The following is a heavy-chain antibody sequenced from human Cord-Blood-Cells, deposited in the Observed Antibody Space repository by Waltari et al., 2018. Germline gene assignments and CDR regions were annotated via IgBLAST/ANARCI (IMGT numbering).Heavy chain of an antibody. V-gene: IGHV5-51*01. CDR1: GYSFTSYW. D-gene: IGHD3-10*01. J-gene: IGHJ3*02. CDR2: IYPGDSDT. Sequence: EVQLVQSGAEVKKPGELLKISCKGSGYSFTSYWIGWVRTVPGKGLEWMGIIYPGDSDTRYSPSFQGQGTISADKSISTAYLQWSSLKASDTAMYYCARRRGSGRTLDAFDIWGQGTMVTVSS. CDR3: ARRRGSGRTLDAFDI.